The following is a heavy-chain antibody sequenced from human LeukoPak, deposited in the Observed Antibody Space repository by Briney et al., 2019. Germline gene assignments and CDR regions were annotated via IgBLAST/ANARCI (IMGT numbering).Heavy chain of an antibody. CDR2: IRSSGSDT. V-gene: IGHV3-11*03. D-gene: IGHD3-22*01. Sequence: GGSLRLSCAASGFTFSDYQMSWIRQAPGKGLEWVSYIRSSGSDTYYADSVKGRFTISRDNSKNTLYLQMNSLRAEDTAVYYCAKKNAGYYDSSGYRYDYWGQGTLVTVSS. CDR3: AKKNAGYYDSSGYRYDY. J-gene: IGHJ4*02. CDR1: GFTFSDYQ.